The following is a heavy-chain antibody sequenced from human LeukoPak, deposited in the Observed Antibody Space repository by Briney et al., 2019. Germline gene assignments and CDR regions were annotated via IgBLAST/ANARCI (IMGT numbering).Heavy chain of an antibody. V-gene: IGHV1-8*01. J-gene: IGHJ4*02. Sequence: ASVKVSCKASGYTFTSYDINWVRQATGQGLEWMGWMNPNSANTGYAQNFQGRVTMTRNTSISTAYMELSSLRSEDTAVCYCAIRFSRGSGSAIDYWGQGTLVTVSS. CDR1: GYTFTSYD. D-gene: IGHD3-10*01. CDR3: AIRFSRGSGSAIDY. CDR2: MNPNSANT.